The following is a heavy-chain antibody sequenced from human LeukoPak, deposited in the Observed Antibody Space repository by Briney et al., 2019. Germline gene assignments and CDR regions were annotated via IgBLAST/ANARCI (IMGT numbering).Heavy chain of an antibody. CDR1: GFTFRSYW. CDR3: ARDMMGYSSGWYRDFDY. CDR2: IKQDGSEK. V-gene: IGHV3-7*01. J-gene: IGHJ4*02. D-gene: IGHD6-19*01. Sequence: PGGSLRLSCAASGFTFRSYWMSWVRQAPGKGLEWVANIKQDGSEKYYVDSVKGRFTISRDNAKNSLYLQMNSLRAEDTAVYYCARDMMGYSSGWYRDFDYWGQGTLVTVSS.